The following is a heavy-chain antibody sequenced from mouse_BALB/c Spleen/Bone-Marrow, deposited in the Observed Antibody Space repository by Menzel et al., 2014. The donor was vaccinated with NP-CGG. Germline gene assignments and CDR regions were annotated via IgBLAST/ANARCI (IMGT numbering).Heavy chain of an antibody. Sequence: QVQLQQPGTDLVRPGASVKLSCKASGYTFTSYWINWVKQRPGQGLEWIGNIYPSDSYTNYNRKFKDKATLTVDKSSSTAYMHLSSPTSEDSAVYYCTRDDGGFAYWGQGTLVTVSA. CDR1: GYTFTSYW. CDR3: TRDDGGFAY. D-gene: IGHD1-1*02. J-gene: IGHJ3*01. CDR2: IYPSDSYT. V-gene: IGHV1-69*02.